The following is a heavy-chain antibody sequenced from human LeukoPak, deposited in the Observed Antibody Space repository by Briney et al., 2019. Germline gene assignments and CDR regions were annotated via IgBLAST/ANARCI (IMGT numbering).Heavy chain of an antibody. CDR3: ARVPGIAVVNYYFDF. V-gene: IGHV3-33*01. D-gene: IGHD6-19*01. CDR2: IWYDGSNK. J-gene: IGHJ4*02. Sequence: GGSLRLSCAASGFTFSSYGMHWVRQAPGKGLEWVAVIWYDGSNKYYADSVKGRFTISRDNSKNTLYLQMNSLRADDTAVYYCARVPGIAVVNYYFDFWGQGTLVTVSS. CDR1: GFTFSSYG.